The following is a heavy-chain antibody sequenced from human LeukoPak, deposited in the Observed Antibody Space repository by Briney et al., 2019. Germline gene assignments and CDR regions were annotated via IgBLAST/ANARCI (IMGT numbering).Heavy chain of an antibody. CDR2: ISGSGGST. D-gene: IGHD3-9*01. J-gene: IGHJ4*02. CDR3: AREDKSSYDILTGYYRTGMDY. Sequence: GGSLRLSCAASGFTFSSYAMSWVRQAPGKGLEWVSAISGSGGSTYYADSVKGRFTISRDNSKNTLYLQMNSLRAEDTAVYYCAREDKSSYDILTGYYRTGMDYWGQGTLVTVSS. CDR1: GFTFSSYA. V-gene: IGHV3-23*01.